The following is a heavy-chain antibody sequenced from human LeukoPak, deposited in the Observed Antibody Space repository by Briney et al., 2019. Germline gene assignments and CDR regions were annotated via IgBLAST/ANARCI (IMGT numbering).Heavy chain of an antibody. CDR3: AKDNFGYGAMDC. D-gene: IGHD3-22*01. V-gene: IGHV4-30-4*01. Sequence: SQTLSLTCTVSGGAVNSDNQYWSWIRQPPGKGLEWIGYIHHSGSTYYNPSLKSRLTISLDTSRNQFPLKMNSVTAADTAVYYCAKDNFGYGAMDCWGQGTLVTVSS. CDR2: IHHSGST. J-gene: IGHJ4*02. CDR1: GGAVNSDNQY.